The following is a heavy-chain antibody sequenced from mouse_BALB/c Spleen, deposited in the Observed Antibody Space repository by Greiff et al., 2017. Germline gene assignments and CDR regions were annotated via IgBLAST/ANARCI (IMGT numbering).Heavy chain of an antibody. J-gene: IGHJ3*01. D-gene: IGHD2-1*01. CDR3: AGNPFAY. Sequence: EVKLVESGGDLVKPGGSLKLSCAASGFTFSSYGMSWVRQTPDKRLEWVATISSGGSYTYYPDSVKGRFTISRDNAKNTLYLQMSSLKSEDTAMYSCAGNPFAYWGQGTLVTVSA. CDR1: GFTFSSYG. CDR2: ISSGGSYT. V-gene: IGHV5-6*01.